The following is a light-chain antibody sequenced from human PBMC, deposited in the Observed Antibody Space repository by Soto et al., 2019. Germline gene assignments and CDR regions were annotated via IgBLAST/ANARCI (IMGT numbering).Light chain of an antibody. CDR1: QSVSTN. V-gene: IGKV3-15*01. CDR3: QQYNNWMIFP. CDR2: DAS. Sequence: EIVLTQSPATLSVSPGERATLSCRASQSVSTNLAWYQHKPGQPPRLLIYDASTRATGIPARFSGSGSGTEFTLTISSLQSEDYAVYYCQQYNNWMIFPFGPGTKV. J-gene: IGKJ3*01.